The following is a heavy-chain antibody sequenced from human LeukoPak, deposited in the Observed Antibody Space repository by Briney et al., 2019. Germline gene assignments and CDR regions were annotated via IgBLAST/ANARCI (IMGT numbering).Heavy chain of an antibody. D-gene: IGHD6-13*01. Sequence: ASVKVSCKASGYTFTSYAMHWVRQAPGQRLEWMGWINAGNGNTKYSQKFQGRVTITRDTSASTAYMELSSLRSEDTAVYYCARGGDPLYSSSLEWFDPWGQGTLVTVSS. V-gene: IGHV1-3*01. J-gene: IGHJ5*02. CDR2: INAGNGNT. CDR3: ARGGDPLYSSSLEWFDP. CDR1: GYTFTSYA.